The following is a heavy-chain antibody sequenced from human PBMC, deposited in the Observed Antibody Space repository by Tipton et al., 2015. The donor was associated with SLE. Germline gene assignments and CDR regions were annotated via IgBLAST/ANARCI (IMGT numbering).Heavy chain of an antibody. Sequence: SLRLSCAASGFTFDDYAMHWVRQAPGKGLEGVAGISWNSGSIGYADSVKGRFTISRDNAKNSLYLQMNSLRAEDTALYYCAKEGGIAAADWFDPWGQGTLVTVSS. CDR2: ISWNSGSI. J-gene: IGHJ5*02. D-gene: IGHD6-13*01. CDR3: AKEGGIAAADWFDP. V-gene: IGHV3-9*01. CDR1: GFTFDDYA.